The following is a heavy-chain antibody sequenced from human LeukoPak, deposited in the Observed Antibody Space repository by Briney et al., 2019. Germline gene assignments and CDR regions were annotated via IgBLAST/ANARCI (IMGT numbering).Heavy chain of an antibody. CDR2: IYYSGSA. J-gene: IGHJ4*02. D-gene: IGHD5-12*01. CDR3: ARDAGSGYDSPYFDY. CDR1: GGSISSGGYY. Sequence: PSQTLSLTCTVSGGSISSGGYYWSWIRLHPGKGLEWIGYIYYSGSAYYNPSLKSRVTISVDTSKNQFSLKLSSVTAADTAVYYCARDAGSGYDSPYFDYWGQGTLVIVSS. V-gene: IGHV4-31*03.